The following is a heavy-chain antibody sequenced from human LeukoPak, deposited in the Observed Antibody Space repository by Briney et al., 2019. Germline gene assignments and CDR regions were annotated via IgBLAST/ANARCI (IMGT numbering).Heavy chain of an antibody. CDR1: GFTFSGYG. Sequence: PGGSLRLSCATSGFTFSGYGMHWVRQAPGKGLEWVTVIWSDGSNKYYADSVKGRFTISRDNSKNTLYLQMNSLRTEDTAVYSCARGGGGGSAFDIWGQGTMVTVSS. D-gene: IGHD3-16*01. J-gene: IGHJ3*02. CDR2: IWSDGSNK. CDR3: ARGGGGGSAFDI. V-gene: IGHV3-33*01.